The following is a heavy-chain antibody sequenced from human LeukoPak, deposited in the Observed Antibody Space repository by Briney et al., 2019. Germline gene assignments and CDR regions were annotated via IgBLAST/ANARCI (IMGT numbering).Heavy chain of an antibody. CDR3: ATVRDCSGGSCYTVPTPDYFDY. V-gene: IGHV1-46*01. CDR1: GYTFTSYH. J-gene: IGHJ4*02. D-gene: IGHD2-15*01. Sequence: ASVKVSCKASGYTFTSYHMHWVRQAPGQGLEWMGKINLSGGSTTYAQKFQGRVTMTEDTSTDTAYMELSSLRSEDTAVYYCATVRDCSGGSCYTVPTPDYFDYWGQGTLVTVSS. CDR2: INLSGGST.